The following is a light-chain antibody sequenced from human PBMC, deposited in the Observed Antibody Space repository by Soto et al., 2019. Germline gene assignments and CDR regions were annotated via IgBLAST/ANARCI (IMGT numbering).Light chain of an antibody. V-gene: IGLV7-46*01. J-gene: IGLJ1*01. CDR3: LFSYGGAFSV. CDR2: DTN. Sequence: VVTQEPSLTVSPGETVTLTCGSSTGAVTSGHYPYWFQQKPGQAPRTLIFDTNNKHSWTPARFSGSLLGGKAALTLSGAQPEDEAEYYCLFSYGGAFSVFGTGTKLTVL. CDR1: TGAVTSGHY.